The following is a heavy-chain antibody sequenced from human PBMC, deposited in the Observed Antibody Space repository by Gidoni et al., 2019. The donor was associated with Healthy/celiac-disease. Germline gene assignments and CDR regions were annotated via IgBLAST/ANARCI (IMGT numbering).Heavy chain of an antibody. CDR1: GGSNSSGSYY. Sequence: QVQLQESGPGLVKPSQHLSLTCTVSGGSNSSGSYYWSWIRQPAGKGLEWIGRISTSGSTNYNPSLKSRVTITVDTSKNQFSLKLSSVTAADTAVYDCARDLARAPLDYWGQGTLVTVSS. CDR3: ARDLARAPLDY. J-gene: IGHJ4*02. D-gene: IGHD3-3*02. CDR2: ISTSGST. V-gene: IGHV4-61*02.